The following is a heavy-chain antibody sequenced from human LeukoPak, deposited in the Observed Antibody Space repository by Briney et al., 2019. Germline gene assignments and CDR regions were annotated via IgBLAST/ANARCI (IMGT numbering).Heavy chain of an antibody. CDR3: ARDRVGATRVFGY. V-gene: IGHV4-38-2*02. CDR1: GDSISSFY. D-gene: IGHD1-26*01. CDR2: IYHSGST. Sequence: SETLSLTCTVSGDSISSFYWSWIRQPPGKGLEWIGSIYHSGSTYYNPSLKSRVTISVDTSKNQFSLKLSSVTAADTAVYYCARDRVGATRVFGYWGQGTLVTVSS. J-gene: IGHJ4*02.